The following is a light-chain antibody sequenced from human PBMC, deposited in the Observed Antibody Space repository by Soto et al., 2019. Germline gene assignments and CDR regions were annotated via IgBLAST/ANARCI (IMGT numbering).Light chain of an antibody. CDR1: QSVLYSSNNKNY. Sequence: DIGMTQSPDSLAVSLGERATINCKSSQSVLYSSNNKNYLAWYQQKPGQPPKLLIYWASTRESGVPDRFSGSGSGTDFTLTISSLQAEDVAVYYCQLGVTFGQGTRLEIK. CDR3: QLGVT. J-gene: IGKJ5*01. CDR2: WAS. V-gene: IGKV4-1*01.